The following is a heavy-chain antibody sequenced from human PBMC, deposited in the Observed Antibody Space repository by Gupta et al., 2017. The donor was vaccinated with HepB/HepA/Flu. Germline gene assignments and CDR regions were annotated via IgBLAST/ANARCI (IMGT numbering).Heavy chain of an antibody. Sequence: QVQLVQSGPELRKPGASVTVSCKVSEYTFTSHDIHWVRQAAGQGLEWMGWMTPNGDDAVYSQKFQDRVTMTRNTSKRAAYLELSSLRSDDTAIDYCAISNRKINQYPFDFWGQGARVTAAS. CDR3: AISNRKINQYPFDF. D-gene: IGHD2-2*02. CDR2: MTPNGDDA. V-gene: IGHV1-8*01. J-gene: IGHJ4*02. CDR1: EYTFTSHD.